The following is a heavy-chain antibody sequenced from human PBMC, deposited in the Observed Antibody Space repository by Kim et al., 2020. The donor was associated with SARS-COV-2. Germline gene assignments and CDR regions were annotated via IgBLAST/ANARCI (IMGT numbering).Heavy chain of an antibody. Sequence: GGSLRLSCAGSGFTFSDYGIHWVRQAPGKGLDWVAVISAAGGTTYYADSVKGRFTVSRDNSRGTLYLQMNSLRVDDTAVYFCAKEGYASGTHYRTDFDFWGQGTQVTVSS. D-gene: IGHD3-10*01. V-gene: IGHV3-30*18. CDR3: AKEGYASGTHYRTDFDF. CDR2: ISAAGGTT. CDR1: GFTFSDYG. J-gene: IGHJ4*02.